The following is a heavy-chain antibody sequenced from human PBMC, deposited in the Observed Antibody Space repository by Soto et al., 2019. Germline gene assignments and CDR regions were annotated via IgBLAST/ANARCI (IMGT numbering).Heavy chain of an antibody. Sequence: GSPRIFCSASRITFSSYYMNLVRQASGKGVGWVSAISSSTTYIYYADSVKGRFTISRDNAKNSLYLQVNSLRAEDTAVYYCARDFDSSGYYGPVGAFDIWGQGTMVTVSS. CDR3: ARDFDSSGYYGPVGAFDI. V-gene: IGHV3-21*03. J-gene: IGHJ3*02. CDR1: RITFSSYY. CDR2: ISSSTTYI. D-gene: IGHD3-22*01.